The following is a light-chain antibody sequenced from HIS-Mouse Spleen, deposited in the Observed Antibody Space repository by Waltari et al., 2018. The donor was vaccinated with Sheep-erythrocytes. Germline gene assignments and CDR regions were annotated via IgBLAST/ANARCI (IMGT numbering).Light chain of an antibody. Sequence: QSVLTQPPSASGTPGQRVTIPCSGSSSNIGSNTVNWYQQLPGTAPKLLIYSNNQRPSGFPDRFSGSKSGTSASLAISGLQSEDEADYYCAAWDDSLNGVVFGGGTKLTVL. V-gene: IGLV1-44*01. CDR2: SNN. CDR3: AAWDDSLNGVV. J-gene: IGLJ2*01. CDR1: SSNIGSNT.